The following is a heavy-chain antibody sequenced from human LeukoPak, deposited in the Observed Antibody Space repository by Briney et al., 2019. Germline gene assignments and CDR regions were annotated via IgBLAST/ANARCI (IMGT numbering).Heavy chain of an antibody. J-gene: IGHJ3*02. Sequence: GGSLRLSCAASGFTFSSYSMNWVRQAPGKGLEWVSSISSSSSYIYYADSVKGRFTISRDNSKNTLYLQINSLRAEDTAVYYCASPVYDILTGYQNDAFDIWGKGTMVTVSS. D-gene: IGHD3-9*01. CDR1: GFTFSSYS. CDR3: ASPVYDILTGYQNDAFDI. CDR2: ISSSSSYI. V-gene: IGHV3-21*01.